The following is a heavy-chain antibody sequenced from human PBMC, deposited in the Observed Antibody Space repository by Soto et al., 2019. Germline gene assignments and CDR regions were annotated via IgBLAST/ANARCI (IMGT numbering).Heavy chain of an antibody. CDR1: GFTFISYA. CDR3: ARKVPGSTTRPDYWYFDL. Sequence: EVQLLESGGGLVQPGGSLRLSCAASGFTFISYAMNWVRQAPGKGLQWVSAISGGGDATFYADSVKGRFTISRDNPRNPVTLKMNSRGADDTAVYYCARKVPGSTTRPDYWYFDLWGRGTLVTVSS. V-gene: IGHV3-23*01. J-gene: IGHJ2*01. D-gene: IGHD3-10*01. CDR2: ISGGGDAT.